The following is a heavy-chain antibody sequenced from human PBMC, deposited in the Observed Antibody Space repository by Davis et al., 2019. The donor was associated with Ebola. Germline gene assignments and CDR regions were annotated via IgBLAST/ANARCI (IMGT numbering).Heavy chain of an antibody. V-gene: IGHV4-34*01. CDR2: IYHSGST. CDR1: GGSFSGYY. CDR3: ARGSIVVVPAAIFRAFDI. D-gene: IGHD2-2*01. J-gene: IGHJ3*02. Sequence: SETLSLTCAVYGGSFSGYYWSWIRQPPGKGLEWIGEIYHSGSTNYNPSLKSRVTISVDRSKNQFSLKLSSVTAADTAVYYCARGSIVVVPAAIFRAFDIWGQGTMVTVSS.